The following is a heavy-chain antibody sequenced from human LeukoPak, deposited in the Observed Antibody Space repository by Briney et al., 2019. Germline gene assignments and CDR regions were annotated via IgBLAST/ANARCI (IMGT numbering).Heavy chain of an antibody. CDR3: ARDSGGSWTTYDF. CDR1: GFTFSDYD. D-gene: IGHD2-15*01. Sequence: PGGSLRLSCAASGFTFSDYDMTWIRQAPGKGLEWLSYICSRGTAIYYADSVKGRFTVSRDNARNSLYLQVSSLRAEDTAVYYCARDSGGSWTTYDFWGQGTLVTVSS. V-gene: IGHV3-11*01. J-gene: IGHJ4*02. CDR2: ICSRGTAI.